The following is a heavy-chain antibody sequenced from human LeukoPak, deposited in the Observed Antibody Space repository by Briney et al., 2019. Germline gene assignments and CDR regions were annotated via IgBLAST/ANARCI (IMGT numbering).Heavy chain of an antibody. V-gene: IGHV1-69*13. CDR1: GYTFIDYY. CDR2: IIPIFGTA. J-gene: IGHJ3*02. Sequence: GASVKVSCKASGYTFIDYYIHWVRQAPGQGLEWMGGIIPIFGTANYAQKFQGRVTITADESTSTAYMELSSLRSEDTAVYYCARGASSSWYDGAFDIWGQGTMVTVSS. D-gene: IGHD6-13*01. CDR3: ARGASSSWYDGAFDI.